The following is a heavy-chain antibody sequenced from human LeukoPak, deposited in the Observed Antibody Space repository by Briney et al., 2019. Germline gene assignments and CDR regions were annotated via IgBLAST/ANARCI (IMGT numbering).Heavy chain of an antibody. J-gene: IGHJ3*02. D-gene: IGHD3-22*01. CDR1: GFTFSSYW. CDR2: INSDGSST. CDR3: ARGSDYYDSSGIPQAYDI. Sequence: PSGGSLRLSCAASGFTFSSYWMHWVRQAPGKGLVWVSRINSDGSSTSYADSVKGRFTISRDNAKHTLYLQMNRLRAEDTAVYYCARGSDYYDSSGIPQAYDIWGQGTMVTVSS. V-gene: IGHV3-74*01.